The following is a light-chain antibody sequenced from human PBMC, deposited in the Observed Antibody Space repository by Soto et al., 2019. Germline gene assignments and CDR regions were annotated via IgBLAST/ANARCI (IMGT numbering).Light chain of an antibody. V-gene: IGLV1-36*01. CDR3: ASWDDRLKGLV. J-gene: IGLJ2*01. CDR2: YDD. Sequence: QPVLTQPPSASGTPGQRVTISCSGSSSNIGSNAVTWYQQFPGKAPKLLIYYDDVLPSGVSDRFSGSKSGTSASLAISGLQSDDEADYYCASWDDRLKGLVFGGGTKLTVL. CDR1: SSNIGSNA.